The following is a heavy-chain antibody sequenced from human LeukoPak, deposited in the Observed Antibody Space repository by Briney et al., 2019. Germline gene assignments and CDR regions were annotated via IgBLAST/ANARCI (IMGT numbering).Heavy chain of an antibody. CDR2: ISSSSSTI. CDR3: AREEGFDY. J-gene: IGHJ4*02. Sequence: GGSLRLSCAASGFTFSSYNMNWARQAPGKGLEWVSFISSSSSTIYYADSVKGRFTISRDNAKNSLYLQMNSLRAEDTAACYCAREEGFDYWGQGTLVTVSS. V-gene: IGHV3-48*01. CDR1: GFTFSSYN.